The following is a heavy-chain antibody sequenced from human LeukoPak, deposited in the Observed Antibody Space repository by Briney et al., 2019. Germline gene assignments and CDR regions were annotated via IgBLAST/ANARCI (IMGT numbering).Heavy chain of an antibody. Sequence: PGGSLRLSCAASGFTFSSYGMHWVRQAPGKGLEWVSYISRSGRAIYYADSVKGRFSISRDNSKNTLYLQMNSLRAEDTAVYYCAKRIDCSGACPSHYWGQGTLVTVSS. V-gene: IGHV3-48*01. CDR2: ISRSGRAI. J-gene: IGHJ4*02. CDR1: GFTFSSYG. D-gene: IGHD2-15*01. CDR3: AKRIDCSGACPSHY.